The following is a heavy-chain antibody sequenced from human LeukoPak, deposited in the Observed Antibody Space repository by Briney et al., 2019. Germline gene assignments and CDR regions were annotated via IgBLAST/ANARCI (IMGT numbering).Heavy chain of an antibody. V-gene: IGHV4-39*01. J-gene: IGHJ4*02. CDR2: IYYSGST. Sequence: SETLSLTCTVSGGSISSSSYSWGWIRQPPGKGLEWIGSIYYSGSTYYNPSLKSRVTISVDTSKNQFSLKLSSVTAADTAVYYCARHNSRDREYYYDSSGYSPPVYWGQGTLVTVSS. D-gene: IGHD3-22*01. CDR1: GGSISSSSYS. CDR3: ARHNSRDREYYYDSSGYSPPVY.